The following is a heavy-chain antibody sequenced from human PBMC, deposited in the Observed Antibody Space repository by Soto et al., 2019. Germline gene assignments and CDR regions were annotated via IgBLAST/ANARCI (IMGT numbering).Heavy chain of an antibody. CDR2: ISSTTNYV. CDR1: GFTFTRYS. Sequence: GGSLRLSCAASGFTFTRYSMNWVRQAPGKGLEWVSSISSTTNYVYYADSMKGRFTVSRDNAKNSVYLEMNSLSAEDTAVYYCARESEDLTSNFDYWGQGTLVTVS. CDR3: ARESEDLTSNFDY. J-gene: IGHJ4*02. V-gene: IGHV3-21*01.